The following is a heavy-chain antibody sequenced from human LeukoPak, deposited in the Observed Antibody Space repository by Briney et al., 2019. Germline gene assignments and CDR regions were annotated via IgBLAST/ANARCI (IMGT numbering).Heavy chain of an antibody. CDR3: ARDGAVAGNYYYMDV. D-gene: IGHD6-19*01. CDR2: IYHSGST. CDR1: GGSISSSNW. V-gene: IGHV4-4*02. Sequence: SETLSLTCAVSGGSISSSNWWSWVRQPPGKGLEWIGEIYHSGSTNYNPSLKSRVTISVDTSKNQFSLKLSSVTAADTAVYYCARDGAVAGNYYYMDVWGKGTTVTVSS. J-gene: IGHJ6*03.